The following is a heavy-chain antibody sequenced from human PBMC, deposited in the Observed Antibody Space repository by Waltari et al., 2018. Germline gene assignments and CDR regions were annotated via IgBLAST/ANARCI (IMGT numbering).Heavy chain of an antibody. V-gene: IGHV1-2*02. CDR3: ARAGWQLEPDY. CDR2: INPNRGGT. CDR1: GYTFTGYY. D-gene: IGHD6-6*01. J-gene: IGHJ4*02. Sequence: QVQLVQSGAEVKKPGASVKVSCKASGYTFTGYYIHWGRQAPGQGLEWMGWINPNRGGTNYAQKFQGRVTMTRDTSISTAYMELSRLRSDDTAVYYCARAGWQLEPDYWGQGTLVTVSS.